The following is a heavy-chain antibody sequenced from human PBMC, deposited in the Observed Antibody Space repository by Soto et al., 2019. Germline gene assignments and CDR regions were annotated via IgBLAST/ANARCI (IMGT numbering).Heavy chain of an antibody. CDR3: ARDLRYSSSSFYYYGMDV. CDR2: IIPIFGTA. CDR1: GGTFSSYA. J-gene: IGHJ6*02. V-gene: IGHV1-69*01. D-gene: IGHD6-6*01. Sequence: QVQLVQSGAEVKQPGSSVKVSCKASGGTFSSYAISWVRQAPGQGLEWMGGIIPIFGTANYAQKFQGRVTITADESTSTAYMELSSLRSEDTAVYYCARDLRYSSSSFYYYGMDVWGQGTTVTVSS.